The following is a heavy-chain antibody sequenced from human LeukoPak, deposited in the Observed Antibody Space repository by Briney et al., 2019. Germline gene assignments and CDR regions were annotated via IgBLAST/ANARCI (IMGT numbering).Heavy chain of an antibody. CDR2: IIPKYSAS. J-gene: IGHJ3*01. Sequence: SVKVSCKASGGSFSDYPINWVRQAPGQGLEWLGGIIPKYSASNYAQAFQGRVTITADESTNTVYMEMGGLRPDDTAVYYCVRPDRIFGVPAAFDAWGQGTLVAVSS. V-gene: IGHV1-69*01. D-gene: IGHD3-3*02. CDR1: GGSFSDYP. CDR3: VRPDRIFGVPAAFDA.